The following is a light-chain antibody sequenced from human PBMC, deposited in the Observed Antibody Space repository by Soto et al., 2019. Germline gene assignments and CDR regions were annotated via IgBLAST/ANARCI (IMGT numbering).Light chain of an antibody. V-gene: IGKV1-33*01. Sequence: DIQMTQSPSSLSASVGDRVTITCQASQDIRNYLNWYQHKPGKAPKLLIYDASNLETGVPSRFSGSGSGTFLTFAISSLQPEDIATYYCQQYDVVPLFGGGTKVEIK. J-gene: IGKJ4*01. CDR3: QQYDVVPL. CDR1: QDIRNY. CDR2: DAS.